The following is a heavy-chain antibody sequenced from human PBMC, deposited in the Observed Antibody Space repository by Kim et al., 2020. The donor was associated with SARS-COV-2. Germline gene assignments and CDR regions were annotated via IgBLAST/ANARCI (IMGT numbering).Heavy chain of an antibody. Sequence: KFQGRVTMTRDTSISTAYMELCRLRSDDTAVYYCARALYSSGWQIDAFDIWGQGTMVTVSS. V-gene: IGHV1-2*02. J-gene: IGHJ3*02. CDR3: ARALYSSGWQIDAFDI. D-gene: IGHD6-19*01.